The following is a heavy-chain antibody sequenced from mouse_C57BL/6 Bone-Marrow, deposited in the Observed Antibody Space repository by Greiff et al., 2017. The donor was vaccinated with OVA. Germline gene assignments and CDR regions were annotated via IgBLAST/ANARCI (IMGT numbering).Heavy chain of an antibody. Sequence: DVQLVESGGGLVKPGGSLKLSCAASGFTFSSYAMSWVRQTPEKRLEWVATISDGGSYTYYPDNVKGRFTISRDNAKNNLYLQMSHLKSEDTAMYYCARLLWYFDVWGTGTTVTVSS. D-gene: IGHD2-12*01. J-gene: IGHJ1*03. CDR1: GFTFSSYA. CDR3: ARLLWYFDV. V-gene: IGHV5-4*01. CDR2: ISDGGSYT.